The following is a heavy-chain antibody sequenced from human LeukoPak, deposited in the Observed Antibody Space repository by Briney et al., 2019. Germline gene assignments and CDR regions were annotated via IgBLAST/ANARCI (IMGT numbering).Heavy chain of an antibody. V-gene: IGHV3-30*04. D-gene: IGHD1-1*01. CDR2: ISYDGSNK. J-gene: IGHJ3*02. CDR1: GFTFSSYA. Sequence: PGGSLRLSCAASGFTFSSYAMHWVRQAPGKGLEWVAVISYDGSNKYYADSVKGRFTISRDNSKNTLYLQMNSLRGADTAVYYCAKYNWNDGRVFDIWGQGTMVTVSS. CDR3: AKYNWNDGRVFDI.